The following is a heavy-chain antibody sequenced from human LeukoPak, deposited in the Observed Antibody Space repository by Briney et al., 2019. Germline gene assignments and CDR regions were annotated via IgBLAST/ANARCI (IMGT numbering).Heavy chain of an antibody. Sequence: ASVKVSCKASGYTFTSYYMHWVRQAPGQGLEWMGIINPSGGSTSYAQKLQGRVTMTRDTSTSTVYMELSSLRSEDTAVYYCARDREQWLALDYWGQGTLVTVSS. D-gene: IGHD6-19*01. CDR2: INPSGGST. V-gene: IGHV1-46*01. J-gene: IGHJ4*02. CDR3: ARDREQWLALDY. CDR1: GYTFTSYY.